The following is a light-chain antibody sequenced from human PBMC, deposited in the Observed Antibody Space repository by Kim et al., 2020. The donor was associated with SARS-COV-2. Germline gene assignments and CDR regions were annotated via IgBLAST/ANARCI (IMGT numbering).Light chain of an antibody. CDR3: QAWDSSTVV. CDR1: KLGDKY. CDR2: QDS. Sequence: SYELTQPPSVSVSPGQTANITCSGDKLGDKYACWYQQKPGQSPVLVIYQDSKRRSGIPERFSGSNSGNTATLTISGTQAMDEADYYCQAWDSSTVV. J-gene: IGLJ2*01. V-gene: IGLV3-1*01.